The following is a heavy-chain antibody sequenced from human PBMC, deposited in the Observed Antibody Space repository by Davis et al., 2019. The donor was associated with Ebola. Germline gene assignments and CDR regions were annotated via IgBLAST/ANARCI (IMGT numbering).Heavy chain of an antibody. D-gene: IGHD2-15*01. Sequence: AASVKVSCKASGYTFTSYDISWVRQATGQGLEWMGWMNPNSDNTGYPQKFQGRVTMTRNTSISTAYMELSSLRSEDTAMYYCARGYGVAADWGQGTLVTVSS. J-gene: IGHJ4*02. CDR3: ARGYGVAAD. V-gene: IGHV1-8*01. CDR2: MNPNSDNT. CDR1: GYTFTSYD.